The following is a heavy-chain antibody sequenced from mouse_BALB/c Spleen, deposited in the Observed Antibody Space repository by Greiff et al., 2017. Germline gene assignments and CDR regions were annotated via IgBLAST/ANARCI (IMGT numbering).Heavy chain of an antibody. D-gene: IGHD1-1*01. J-gene: IGHJ1*01. CDR2: ISYSGST. CDR1: GYSITSDYA. CDR3: ARGTTVVALYWYFDV. V-gene: IGHV3-2*02. Sequence: EVKLMESGPGLVKPSQSLSLTCTVTGYSITSDYAWNWIRQFPGNKLEWMGYISYSGSTSYNPSLKSRISITRDTSKNQFFLQLNSVTTEDTATYYCARGTTVVALYWYFDVWGAGTTVTVSS.